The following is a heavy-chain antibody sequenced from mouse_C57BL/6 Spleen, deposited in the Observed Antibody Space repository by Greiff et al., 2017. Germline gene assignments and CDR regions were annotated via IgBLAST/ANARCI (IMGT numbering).Heavy chain of an antibody. J-gene: IGHJ2*01. CDR3: TILYDYDGYYFDY. CDR2: IDPETGGT. CDR1: GYTFTDYE. Sequence: VQLQQSGAELVRPGASVTLSCKASGYTFTDYEMHWVKQTPVHGLEWIGAIDPETGGTAYNQKFKGKAILTADKSSSTAYMELRSLTYEDSAVYYCTILYDYDGYYFDYWGQGTTLTVSS. D-gene: IGHD2-4*01. V-gene: IGHV1-15*01.